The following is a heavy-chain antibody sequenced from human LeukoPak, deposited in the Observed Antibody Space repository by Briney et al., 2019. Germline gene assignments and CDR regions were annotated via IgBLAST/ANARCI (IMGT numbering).Heavy chain of an antibody. CDR3: ARLPVGREPAY. Sequence: PSETLSLTFTVCTDFNSCFYWSGIPQPPGKGLEWIGLIFHSGTTDYTPSLKTRVTMSIDTSKNQYSPNLSSVTGSARADYYCARLPVGREPAYWGPGTPVTVSS. D-gene: IGHD2-2*01. CDR2: IFHSGTT. J-gene: IGHJ4*02. V-gene: IGHV4-59*08. CDR1: TDFNSCFY.